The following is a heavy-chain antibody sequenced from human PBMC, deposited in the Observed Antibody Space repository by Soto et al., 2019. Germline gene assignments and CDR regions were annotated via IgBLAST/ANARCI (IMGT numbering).Heavy chain of an antibody. CDR2: IFYSGNT. V-gene: IGHV4-31*03. J-gene: IGHJ2*01. CDR1: GGSLSSGGYY. D-gene: IGHD3-16*01. CDR3: AWGLWYVDL. Sequence: QVQLQESGPGLVKPSQTLSLTCTVSGGSLSSGGYYWSWIRQHPEKGLQWIGCIFYSGNTAYNPSLKSRIFSSVGTSKDQFSLNLTSVTAADTAVYYCAWGLWYVDLWGRGTLVTVSS.